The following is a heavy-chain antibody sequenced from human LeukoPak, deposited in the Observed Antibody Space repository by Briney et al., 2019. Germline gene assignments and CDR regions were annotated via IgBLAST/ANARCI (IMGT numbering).Heavy chain of an antibody. CDR1: GGSFSGYY. V-gene: IGHV4-34*01. D-gene: IGHD2-2*01. CDR3: ARGPGYQLLPFDY. CDR2: INHSGST. J-gene: IGHJ4*02. Sequence: TSETLSLTCAVYGGSFSGYYWSWIRQPPGKGLEWIGEINHSGSTNYNPSLKSRVTISVDTSKNQFSLKLSSVTAADTAVYYCARGPGYQLLPFDYWGQGTLVTVSS.